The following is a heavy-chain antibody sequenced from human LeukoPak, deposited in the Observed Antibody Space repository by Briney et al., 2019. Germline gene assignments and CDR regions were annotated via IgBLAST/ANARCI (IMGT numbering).Heavy chain of an antibody. D-gene: IGHD3-22*01. V-gene: IGHV1-18*01. CDR1: GYTFTSYG. Sequence: ASVKVSCKASGYTFTSYGINWVRQAPGQGLEWMGWISAYNGNTNYAQKLQGRVTMTTDTSTSTAYMELRSLRSEDTAVYYCARSQFHDSSGYYWGADAFDIWGQGTMVTVSS. J-gene: IGHJ3*02. CDR3: ARSQFHDSSGYYWGADAFDI. CDR2: ISAYNGNT.